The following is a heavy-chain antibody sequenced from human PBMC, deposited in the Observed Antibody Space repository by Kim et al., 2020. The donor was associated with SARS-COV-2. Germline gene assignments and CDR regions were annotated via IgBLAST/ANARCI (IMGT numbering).Heavy chain of an antibody. J-gene: IGHJ4*02. V-gene: IGHV4-4*07. CDR2: IYISEST. CDR3: ARTGPRSNWSFDS. D-gene: IGHD6-13*01. Sequence: SETLSLTCVVSSGSISDYSWNWIRQPAGKGLEWIGRIYISESTNYNPALTSRVTMSIDTSKKQFSLKLSSVSAADTAVYYCARTGPRSNWSFDSWGQGT. CDR1: SGSISDYS.